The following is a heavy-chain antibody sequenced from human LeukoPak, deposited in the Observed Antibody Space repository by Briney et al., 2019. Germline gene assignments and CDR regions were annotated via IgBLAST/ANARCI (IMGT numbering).Heavy chain of an antibody. CDR3: ARRTGYNYYYMDV. CDR1: GGTFSSYA. J-gene: IGHJ6*03. CDR2: IIPIFGTA. V-gene: IGHV1-69*05. Sequence: ASVKVSCKASGGTFSSYAISWVRQAPGQGLEWMGGIIPIFGTANYAQKLQGRVTMATDTSTSTAYMELRSLRFDDTAVYYCARRTGYNYYYMDVWGQGTTVTVSS. D-gene: IGHD3/OR15-3a*01.